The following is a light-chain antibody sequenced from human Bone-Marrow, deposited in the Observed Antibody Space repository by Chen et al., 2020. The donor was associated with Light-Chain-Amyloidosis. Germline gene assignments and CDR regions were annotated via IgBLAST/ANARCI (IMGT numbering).Light chain of an antibody. V-gene: IGLV8-61*01. Sequence: QTVVTQEPSFSVSPGGTVTLTCGLTSGSVSASYYPSWYQQTPGQAPRTLISSTNSRSSGVPDRFSGSILGNKAALTITGAQAEDESDYYCVLYMGSGMSVFGGGTKLTVL. CDR1: SGSVSASYY. CDR3: VLYMGSGMSV. J-gene: IGLJ3*02. CDR2: STN.